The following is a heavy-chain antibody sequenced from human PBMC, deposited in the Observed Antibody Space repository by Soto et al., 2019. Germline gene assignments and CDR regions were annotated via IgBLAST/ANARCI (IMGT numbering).Heavy chain of an antibody. CDR1: GFIVSSYK. D-gene: IGHD2-8*01. CDR2: ISSSGNTI. Sequence: GGSLRLSCAVSGFIVSSYKMNWVRQAPGKGLEWVSLISSSGNTIYYADSVKGRFTISRDNAKNSLHLQMNSLTAEDTAVYYCVREVSFDAFAIWGQGTMVTVSS. J-gene: IGHJ3*02. CDR3: VREVSFDAFAI. V-gene: IGHV3-48*03.